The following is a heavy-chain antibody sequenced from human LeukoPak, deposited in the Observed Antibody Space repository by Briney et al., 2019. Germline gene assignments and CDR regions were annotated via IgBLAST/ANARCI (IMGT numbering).Heavy chain of an antibody. CDR3: AKAFREFGTSSSYSSFDT. D-gene: IGHD5-18*01. J-gene: IGHJ3*02. CDR1: GFTFSSFA. Sequence: GGSLRLSCAASGFTFSSFALSWVRQAPGKGLEWVSGVSYTGIATYYADSVTCRFTISRDDSQNILYLQMNGLRAEDTAVYFCAKAFREFGTSSSYSSFDTWGQGTMVTVSS. CDR2: VSYTGIAT. V-gene: IGHV3-23*05.